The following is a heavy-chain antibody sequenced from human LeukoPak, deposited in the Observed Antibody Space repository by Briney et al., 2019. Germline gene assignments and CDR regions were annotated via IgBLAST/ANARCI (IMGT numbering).Heavy chain of an antibody. CDR3: ARDLGYEVAGPIDY. CDR2: ISSSSSYI. J-gene: IGHJ4*02. Sequence: GGSLRLSCAASGFTFSSYSMNWVRQAPGKGLDWVSSISSSSSYIYYADLVKGRFTISRDNAKNSLYLQMNSLRAEDTAVYYCARDLGYEVAGPIDYWGQGTLVTVSS. D-gene: IGHD2-15*01. V-gene: IGHV3-21*01. CDR1: GFTFSSYS.